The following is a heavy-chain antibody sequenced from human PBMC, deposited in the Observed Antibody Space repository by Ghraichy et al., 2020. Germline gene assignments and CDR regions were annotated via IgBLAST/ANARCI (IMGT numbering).Heavy chain of an antibody. D-gene: IGHD4-17*01. CDR2: IYYSGST. CDR1: GGSISSYY. J-gene: IGHJ4*02. V-gene: IGHV4-59*01. Sequence: ESLNISCTVSGGSISSYYWSWIRQPPGKGLEWIGYIYYSGSTNYNPSLKSRVTISVDTSKNQFSLKLSSVTAADTAVYYCARSPDYGDDEYYFDYWGQGTLVTVSS. CDR3: ARSPDYGDDEYYFDY.